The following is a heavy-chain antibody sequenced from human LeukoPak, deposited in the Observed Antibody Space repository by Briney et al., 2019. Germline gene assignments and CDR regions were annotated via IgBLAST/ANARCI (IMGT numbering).Heavy chain of an antibody. Sequence: SETLSLTCAVYGGSFSGYYWSWIRQPPGKGLEWIGEINHSGSTNYNPSLKSRVTISVDTSKNQFSLKLSSVPAADTAVYYCARGCPIPDRRGKLPSTSCYRAYGMDVWGQGTTVPVSS. CDR1: GGSFSGYY. J-gene: IGHJ6*02. CDR3: ARGCPIPDRRGKLPSTSCYRAYGMDV. CDR2: INHSGST. V-gene: IGHV4-34*01. D-gene: IGHD2-2*01.